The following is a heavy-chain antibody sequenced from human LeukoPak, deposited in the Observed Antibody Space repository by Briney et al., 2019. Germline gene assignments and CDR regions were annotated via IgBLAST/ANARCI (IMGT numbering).Heavy chain of an antibody. V-gene: IGHV3-7*01. CDR1: GFRFVDYW. D-gene: IGHD1-26*01. CDR2: IKQDGAEK. Sequence: GGSLRLSCAASGFRFVDYWMTWARHIPGKGLEWVANIKQDGAEKHYAESVEGRFIISRDNAKNSLYLEMDILKVEDTAVYYCARVGAWDLQRVFEYWGQGTLVTVSS. CDR3: ARVGAWDLQRVFEY. J-gene: IGHJ4*02.